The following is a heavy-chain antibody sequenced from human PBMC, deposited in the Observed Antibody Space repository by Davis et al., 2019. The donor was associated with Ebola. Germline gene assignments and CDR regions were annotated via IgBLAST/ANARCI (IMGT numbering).Heavy chain of an antibody. D-gene: IGHD3-16*02. Sequence: GESLKISCAASGFTFSSYAMSWVRQAPGKGLEWVSVISGSGGSTYYADSVKGRFTISRDNSKNTLYLQMNSLRAGDTAVYYCAREYYDYVWRSYRYTPFDYWGQGTLVTVSS. CDR3: AREYYDYVWRSYRYTPFDY. CDR1: GFTFSSYA. V-gene: IGHV3-23*01. J-gene: IGHJ4*02. CDR2: ISGSGGST.